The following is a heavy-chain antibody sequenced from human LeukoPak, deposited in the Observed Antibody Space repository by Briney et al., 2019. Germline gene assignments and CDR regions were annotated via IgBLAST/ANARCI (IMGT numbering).Heavy chain of an antibody. CDR1: GGTFSSYA. CDR3: ASGGHGSGSYYYFDY. D-gene: IGHD3-10*01. J-gene: IGHJ4*02. Sequence: ASVKVSCKASGGTFSSYAISWVRQAPGQGLEWMGGIIPIFGTANYAQKFQGGVTITADESTSTAYMELSSLRSEDTAVYYCASGGHGSGSYYYFDYWGQGTLVTVSS. CDR2: IIPIFGTA. V-gene: IGHV1-69*13.